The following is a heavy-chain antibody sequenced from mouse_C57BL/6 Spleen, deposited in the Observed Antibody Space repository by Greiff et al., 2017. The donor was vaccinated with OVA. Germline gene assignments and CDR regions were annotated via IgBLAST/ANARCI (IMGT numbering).Heavy chain of an antibody. Sequence: VQLKESGPGLVKPSQSLSLTCSVTGYSITSGYYWNWIRQFPGNKLEWMGYISYDGSNNYNPSLKNRISITRDTSKNQFFLKLNSVTTEDTATYYCARAYDYDGDYYAMDYWGQGTSVTVSS. J-gene: IGHJ4*01. D-gene: IGHD2-4*01. CDR1: GYSITSGYY. V-gene: IGHV3-6*01. CDR3: ARAYDYDGDYYAMDY. CDR2: ISYDGSN.